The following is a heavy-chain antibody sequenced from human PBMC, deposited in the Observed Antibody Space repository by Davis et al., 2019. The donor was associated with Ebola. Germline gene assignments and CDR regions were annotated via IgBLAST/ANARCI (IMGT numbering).Heavy chain of an antibody. CDR2: INQDGSQK. Sequence: PGGSLRLSCAASGFTFSNYWMSWVRQAPGQGLEWVANINQDGSQKFYVDSVKGRFTISRDNSKNTLYLQMDNLRAEDTAVYYCASQGWCGGIPCIHAPSGYWGQGTPVTVS. J-gene: IGHJ4*02. CDR1: GFTFSNYW. V-gene: IGHV3-7*01. D-gene: IGHD2-21*01. CDR3: ASQGWCGGIPCIHAPSGY.